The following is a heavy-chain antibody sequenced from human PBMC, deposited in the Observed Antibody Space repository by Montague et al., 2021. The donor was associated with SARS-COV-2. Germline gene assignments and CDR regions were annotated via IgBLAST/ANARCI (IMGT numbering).Heavy chain of an antibody. CDR2: ISQSGTA. CDR1: GGSSSVYY. V-gene: IGHV4-34*01. Sequence: SETLSLTCAVYGGSSSVYYWSWLRQSPRSGLEWIAEISQSGTAHYNPSLESRASISIDTSRNQFTLKLSSVTAADTAMYYCAREREVERAARTLVAFDMWGQGTMVTVSS. CDR3: AREREVERAARTLVAFDM. J-gene: IGHJ3*02. D-gene: IGHD1-1*01.